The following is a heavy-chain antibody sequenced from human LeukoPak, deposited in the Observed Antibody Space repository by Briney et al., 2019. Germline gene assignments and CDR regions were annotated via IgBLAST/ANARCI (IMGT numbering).Heavy chain of an antibody. CDR1: GGSFSGYY. CDR2: INHSGST. V-gene: IGHV4-34*01. D-gene: IGHD2-8*01. CDR3: ARSYCTNGVCYTRYYFDY. Sequence: SETLSLTCAVYGGSFSGYYWSWIRQPPGKGLEWIGEINHSGSTNYNPSLKSRVTISVDTSKNQFPLKLSSVTAADTAVYYCARSYCTNGVCYTRYYFDYWGQGTLVTVSS. J-gene: IGHJ4*02.